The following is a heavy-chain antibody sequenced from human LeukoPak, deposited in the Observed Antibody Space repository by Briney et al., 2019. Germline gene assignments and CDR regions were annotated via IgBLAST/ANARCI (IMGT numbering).Heavy chain of an antibody. J-gene: IGHJ5*02. Sequence: ASVKVSCKASGYTFTSYDINWVRQATGQGLEWMGWMNPNSGNTGYAQKFQGRVTMTWDTSISTAYMELSSLRSDDTAIYYCARGPPNYGDLSYNLFDPWGQGTLVTVSS. CDR2: MNPNSGNT. CDR1: GYTFTSYD. V-gene: IGHV1-8*01. CDR3: ARGPPNYGDLSYNLFDP. D-gene: IGHD4-17*01.